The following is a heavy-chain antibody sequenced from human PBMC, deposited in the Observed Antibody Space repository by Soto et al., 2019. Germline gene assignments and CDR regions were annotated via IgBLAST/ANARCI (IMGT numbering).Heavy chain of an antibody. J-gene: IGHJ6*02. V-gene: IGHV1-2*02. Sequence: VASVKVSCKASGYTFTGYYMHWVRQAPGQGLEWMGWINPNSGGTNYAQKFQGRVTMTRDTSISTAYMELSRLRSDDTAVYYCARAAFRDGPYYDFRSGYHSMDVWGQGTTVTVSS. CDR3: ARAAFRDGPYYDFRSGYHSMDV. D-gene: IGHD3-3*01. CDR2: INPNSGGT. CDR1: GYTFTGYY.